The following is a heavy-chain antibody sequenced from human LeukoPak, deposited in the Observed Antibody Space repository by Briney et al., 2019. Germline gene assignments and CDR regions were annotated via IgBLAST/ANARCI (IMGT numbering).Heavy chain of an antibody. D-gene: IGHD1-14*01. V-gene: IGHV3-33*01. CDR1: GFIFSTYG. Sequence: PGGSLRLSCVASGFIFSTYGLHWVRQSPGRGLEWVAVIWYDGSQRYYADSVKGRFTISRDDSQNTIYLQMDSLRAEDTAVYYCATSSPRNYFDHWGQGTLVTVFS. CDR3: ATSSPRNYFDH. J-gene: IGHJ4*02. CDR2: IWYDGSQR.